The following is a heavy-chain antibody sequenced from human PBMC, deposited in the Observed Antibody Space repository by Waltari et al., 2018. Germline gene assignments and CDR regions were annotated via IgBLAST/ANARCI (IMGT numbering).Heavy chain of an antibody. CDR3: ARSYIAEARSMRSDP. D-gene: IGHD6-6*01. Sequence: QVQLVQSGAELDKPGASVNVSCKASGYTFTGYYMHWVRQAPGQGLEWMGRINRNSGDQNYAKKYEGRVNIPCATSISTAYMELSRLMYDQTAVYSSARSYIAEARSMRSDPWGQGTLVTVSS. CDR2: INRNSGDQ. CDR1: GYTFTGYY. J-gene: IGHJ5*02. V-gene: IGHV1-2*06.